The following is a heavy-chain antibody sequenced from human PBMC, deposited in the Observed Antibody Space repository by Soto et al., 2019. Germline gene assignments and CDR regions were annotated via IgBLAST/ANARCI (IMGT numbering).Heavy chain of an antibody. J-gene: IGHJ3*02. CDR2: INPNSGGT. V-gene: IGHV1-2*04. D-gene: IGHD3-22*01. Sequence: ASVKVSCKASGYTFTGYYMHWVRQAPGQGLEWMGWINPNSGGTNYAQKFQGWVTMTRDTSISTAYMELSRLRSDDTAVYYCARDLRRSSGYYAFDIWGQGTMVTVSS. CDR1: GYTFTGYY. CDR3: ARDLRRSSGYYAFDI.